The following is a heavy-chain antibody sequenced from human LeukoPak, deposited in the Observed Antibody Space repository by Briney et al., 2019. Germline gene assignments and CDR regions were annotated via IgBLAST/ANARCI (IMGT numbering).Heavy chain of an antibody. CDR1: GFTFSSYS. CDR2: ISSSSSVI. Sequence: PGESLRLSCGASGFTFSSYSINWVRQAPGRGLEWVSSISSSSSVIFYSDSVKGRFTISRDNAKNSLYLQMNSLRAEDTAVYYCARGGSGATRDDTFDIWGQGTMVTVSS. J-gene: IGHJ3*02. CDR3: ARGGSGATRDDTFDI. V-gene: IGHV3-21*01. D-gene: IGHD3-16*01.